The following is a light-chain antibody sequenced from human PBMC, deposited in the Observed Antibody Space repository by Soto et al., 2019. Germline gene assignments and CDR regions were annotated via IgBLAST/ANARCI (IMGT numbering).Light chain of an antibody. V-gene: IGLV8-61*01. J-gene: IGLJ3*02. Sequence: QAVVTQEPSFSVSPGGTVTLTCGFTSGSVSTSYYPTWYQQSPGQAPRTLIYSTNNRSSGVPDRFSGPILGNKAALTITGAQADDDSAYYCVLYMGSGVVVFGDGTQLTVL. CDR3: VLYMGSGVVV. CDR1: SGSVSTSYY. CDR2: STN.